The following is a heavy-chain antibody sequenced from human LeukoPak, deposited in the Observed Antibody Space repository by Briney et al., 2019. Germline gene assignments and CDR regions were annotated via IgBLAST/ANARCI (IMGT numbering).Heavy chain of an antibody. J-gene: IGHJ4*02. CDR1: GYTFTGYY. CDR3: ARDDYGDYLFDY. D-gene: IGHD4-17*01. CDR2: INPNSGGT. Sequence: ASVKVSCTASGYTFTGYYMHWVRQAPGQGLEWMGRINPNSGGTNYAQRFQGRVTMTRDTSISTAYMELSRLRSDDTAVYYCARDDYGDYLFDYWGQGTLVTVSS. V-gene: IGHV1-2*06.